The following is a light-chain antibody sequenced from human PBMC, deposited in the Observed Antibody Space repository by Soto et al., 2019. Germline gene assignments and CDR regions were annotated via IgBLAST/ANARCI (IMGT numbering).Light chain of an antibody. CDR1: SSDVGGYNY. CDR3: SSYTSSSPDV. J-gene: IGLJ1*01. CDR2: DVS. V-gene: IGLV2-14*01. Sequence: QSALTQPASVSGSPGQSITISCTGTSSDVGGYNYVSWYQQHPGKAPKLMIYDVSNRPSGVSNRFSGYKSGNTASLTISGLQAEDEADYYCSSYTSSSPDVFGTGTKLTVL.